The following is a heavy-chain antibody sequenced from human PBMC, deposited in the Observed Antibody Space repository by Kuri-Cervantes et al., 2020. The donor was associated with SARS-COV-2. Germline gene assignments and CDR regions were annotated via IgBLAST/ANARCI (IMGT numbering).Heavy chain of an antibody. CDR2: ISYDGSNK. D-gene: IGHD6-19*01. V-gene: IGHV3-30-3*01. J-gene: IGHJ4*02. CDR1: GFTFSSYA. CDR3: ARARIGRAVADFVY. Sequence: GESLKISCAASGFTFSSYAMHWVRQAPGKGLEWVAVISYDGSNKYYADSVKGRFTISRDKSKTTLYLHMNSLRAEDTAVYYCARARIGRAVADFVYWGQVTLVTVSS.